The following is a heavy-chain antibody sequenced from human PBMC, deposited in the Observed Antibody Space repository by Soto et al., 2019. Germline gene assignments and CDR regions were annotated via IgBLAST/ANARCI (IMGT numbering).Heavy chain of an antibody. Sequence: QVQLVESGGGVVQPGRSLRLSCVASGFTLSSYGMQWVRQAPGKGLEWVAVISYDGSNKHYADAMKGRFSISRDNSKNTVYLQMSSLRPEDTAVYYCTKPNYGYDFWGGYPYDSWGRGTLVTVSS. CDR3: TKPNYGYDFWGGYPYDS. V-gene: IGHV3-30*18. CDR2: ISYDGSNK. J-gene: IGHJ4*02. CDR1: GFTLSSYG. D-gene: IGHD3-3*01.